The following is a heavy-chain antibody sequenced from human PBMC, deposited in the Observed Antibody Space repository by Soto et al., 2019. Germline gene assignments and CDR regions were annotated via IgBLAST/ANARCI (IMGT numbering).Heavy chain of an antibody. Sequence: ASVNVSCKASGFTFTSYGISWVRQAPGQGREWMAWISIYNDNTKYAQKFQGRITMTTDTSTSTAYMELRSLRSDDTAVYYCARETYYFGSGTYDDGMDVWGQGTTVTVSS. CDR3: ARETYYFGSGTYDDGMDV. V-gene: IGHV1-18*04. CDR1: GFTFTSYG. D-gene: IGHD3-10*01. CDR2: ISIYNDNT. J-gene: IGHJ6*02.